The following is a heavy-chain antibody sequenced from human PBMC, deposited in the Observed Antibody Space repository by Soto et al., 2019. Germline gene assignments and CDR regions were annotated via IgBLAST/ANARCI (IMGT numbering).Heavy chain of an antibody. CDR3: ARQGYSSGWFAAFDI. V-gene: IGHV4-39*01. D-gene: IGHD6-19*01. Sequence: SETLSLTCTVSGGSISSSSYYWGWIRQPPGKGLEWIGSIYYSGSTYYNPSLKSRVTISVDTSKNQFSLKLSSVTAADTAVYYCARQGYSSGWFAAFDIWGQGTMVTVSS. J-gene: IGHJ3*02. CDR1: GGSISSSSYY. CDR2: IYYSGST.